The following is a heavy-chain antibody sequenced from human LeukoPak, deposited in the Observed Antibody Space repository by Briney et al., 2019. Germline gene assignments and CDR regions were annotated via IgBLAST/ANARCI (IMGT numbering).Heavy chain of an antibody. J-gene: IGHJ4*02. Sequence: SETLSLTCAVYGGSFSGYYWSWIRQPPGKGLEWIGEINHSGSTNYNPSLKSRVTISVDTSKNQFSLKLGSVTAADTAVYYCATLPRRVVAATLPGWGQGTLVTVSS. V-gene: IGHV4-34*01. CDR1: GGSFSGYY. CDR3: ATLPRRVVAATLPG. D-gene: IGHD2-15*01. CDR2: INHSGST.